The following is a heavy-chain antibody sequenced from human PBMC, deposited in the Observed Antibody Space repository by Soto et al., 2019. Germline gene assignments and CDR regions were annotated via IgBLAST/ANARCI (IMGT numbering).Heavy chain of an antibody. J-gene: IGHJ4*02. CDR2: ISRSSTYI. CDR3: TRGSGSYIDY. V-gene: IGHV3-21*01. D-gene: IGHD1-26*01. Sequence: GGSLRLSCGASGFTFSNYSMNWVRQAPGKGLEWVSSISRSSTYIYYADSVKGRFTISRDNAKNSLYLQMHSLRAEDTAVFYCTRGSGSYIDYWGQGTLVTVPQ. CDR1: GFTFSNYS.